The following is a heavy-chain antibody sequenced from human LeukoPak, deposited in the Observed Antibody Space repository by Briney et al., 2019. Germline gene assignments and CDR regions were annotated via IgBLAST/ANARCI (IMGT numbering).Heavy chain of an antibody. D-gene: IGHD1-26*01. CDR1: GFTFSSYS. J-gene: IGHJ3*02. V-gene: IGHV3-21*01. Sequence: GGSLRLSCAASGFTFSSYSMNWVRQAPGKGLEWVSSISSSSSYIYYADSVKGRFTISRDNAKNSLYLQMNSLRAEDTAVYYCVRNSGSYVWYAFDIWGQGTMVTVSS. CDR2: ISSSSSYI. CDR3: VRNSGSYVWYAFDI.